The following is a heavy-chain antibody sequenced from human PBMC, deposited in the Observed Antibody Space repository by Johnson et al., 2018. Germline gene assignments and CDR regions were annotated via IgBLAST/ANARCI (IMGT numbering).Heavy chain of an antibody. CDR2: ISGGST. J-gene: IGHJ6*03. Sequence: VQLQESGGVLVQPGGSLRLSCAASGFTVSSNEMSWVRQAPGKGLEWVSSISGGSTYYADSVKGRFTISRDNAKNSLYLQMNSLRAEDTALYYCARSRLGKGTYYYYYYMDVWGKGTTVTVSS. D-gene: IGHD4-11*01. CDR1: GFTVSSNE. V-gene: IGHV3-38-3*01. CDR3: ARSRLGKGTYYYYYYMDV.